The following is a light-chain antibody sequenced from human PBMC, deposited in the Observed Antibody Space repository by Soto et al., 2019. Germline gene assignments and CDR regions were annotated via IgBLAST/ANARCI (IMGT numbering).Light chain of an antibody. CDR1: QSVSSN. Sequence: EIVMTQSPATLSVSPGERATLSCRASQSVSSNLAWYQQKPGQAPRLLIYGASTRDTGIPARFSVSGSGTEFTLTISSLQSEDFAVYYCQHYNNWPRTFGQGTKVEIK. CDR3: QHYNNWPRT. CDR2: GAS. J-gene: IGKJ1*01. V-gene: IGKV3-15*01.